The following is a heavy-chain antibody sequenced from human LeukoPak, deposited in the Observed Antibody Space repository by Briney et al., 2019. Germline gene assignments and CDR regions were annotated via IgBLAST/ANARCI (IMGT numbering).Heavy chain of an antibody. CDR3: ARGYSSSWYAFAI. D-gene: IGHD6-13*01. CDR2: IYTSGSP. V-gene: IGHV4-4*07. CDR1: SGSISSYD. J-gene: IGHJ3*02. Sequence: SETLSLTCTVSSGSISSYDWSWIRQPAGKGLEWIGRIYTSGSPNYNPSLKSRVTISVDTSKNQFSLKLNSVTAADTAVYYCARGYSSSWYAFAIWGQGTMVTVSS.